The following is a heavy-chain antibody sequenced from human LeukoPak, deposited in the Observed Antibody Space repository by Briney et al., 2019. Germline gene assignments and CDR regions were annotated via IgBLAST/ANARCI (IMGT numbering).Heavy chain of an antibody. V-gene: IGHV3-23*01. CDR2: ISGRADRT. CDR3: VKESPYDGPRKYYFDY. D-gene: IGHD3-10*01. J-gene: IGHJ4*02. Sequence: GGSLRLSCAASGFTFSSYAMRWVRQAPGKGLKWVSAISGRADRTYYADSVKGRFTISRDNFKNTLYLQMNSLRADDTAVYYCVKESPYDGPRKYYFDYWGQGALVTVSS. CDR1: GFTFSSYA.